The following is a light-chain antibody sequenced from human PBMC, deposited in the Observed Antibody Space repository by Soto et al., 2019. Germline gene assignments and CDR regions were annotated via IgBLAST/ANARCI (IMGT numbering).Light chain of an antibody. CDR2: AAS. Sequence: DIQMTQSPSSLSASVGDRVTITCRASQHIGNNLGWYQQKPGNAPRRLIYAASSVQSGVPSRFSGSGYGTEFPLPISSQQPEDFATYYCLQHYTYLWTFCQGTKVEIK. CDR1: QHIGNN. V-gene: IGKV1-17*01. CDR3: LQHYTYLWT. J-gene: IGKJ1*01.